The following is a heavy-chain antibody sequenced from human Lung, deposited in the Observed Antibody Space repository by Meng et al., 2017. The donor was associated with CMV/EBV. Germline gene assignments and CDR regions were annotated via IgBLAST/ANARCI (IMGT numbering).Heavy chain of an antibody. CDR1: GYSISSGYY. V-gene: IGHV4-38-2*02. CDR2: IYHSGST. J-gene: IGHJ3*02. CDR3: ARDGRYCTNGVCSYDAFDI. D-gene: IGHD2-8*01. Sequence: GSLRLXCTVSGYSISSGYYWGWIRQPPGKGLEWIGSIYHSGSTYYNPSLKSRVTISVDTSKNQFSLKLTSVTAADTAVYYCARDGRYCTNGVCSYDAFDIWGQGTXVTVSS.